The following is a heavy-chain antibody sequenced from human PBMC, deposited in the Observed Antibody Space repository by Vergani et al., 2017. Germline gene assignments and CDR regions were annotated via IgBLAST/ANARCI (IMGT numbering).Heavy chain of an antibody. J-gene: IGHJ4*02. CDR1: GFTFSSYA. V-gene: IGHV3-23*04. CDR2: ISGSGGST. Sequence: EVQLVEYGGGLVKPGGSLRLSCAASGFTFSSYAMSWVRQAPGKGLEWVSAISGSGGSTYYADSVKGRFTISRDNSKNTLYLQMNSLRAEDTAVYYCAKGEWELKSVFDYWGQGTLVIVSS. CDR3: AKGEWELKSVFDY. D-gene: IGHD1-26*01.